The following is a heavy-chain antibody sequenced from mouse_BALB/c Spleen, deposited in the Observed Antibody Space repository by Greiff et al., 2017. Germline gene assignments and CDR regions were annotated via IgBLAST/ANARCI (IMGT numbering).Heavy chain of an antibody. CDR1: GYTFTSYW. J-gene: IGHJ3*01. D-gene: IGHD1-1*01. CDR3: AVGTTVVD. V-gene: IGHV1-69*02. CDR2: IDPSDSYT. Sequence: QVQLQQPGAELVKPGASVKLSCKASGYTFTSYWMHWVKQRPGQGLEWIGEIDPSDSYTNYNQMFKGQATLTVDKSSSTAYMQLSSLTSEDSAVYYSAVGTTVVDWGQGTLGTVSA.